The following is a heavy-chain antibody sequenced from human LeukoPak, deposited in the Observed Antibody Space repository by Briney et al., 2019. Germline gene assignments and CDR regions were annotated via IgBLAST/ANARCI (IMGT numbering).Heavy chain of an antibody. Sequence: GGSLRLSCAASGFTFSSYSMNWVRQAPGQGLEWVSSISSESSHILYGDSVKGRSTISRDNTKNSLYLQMNSLRAEDTAVYYCARFETVSPKPFDYWGQGTLVTVSS. CDR3: ARFETVSPKPFDY. CDR2: ISSESSHI. J-gene: IGHJ4*02. CDR1: GFTFSSYS. D-gene: IGHD5/OR15-5a*01. V-gene: IGHV3-21*04.